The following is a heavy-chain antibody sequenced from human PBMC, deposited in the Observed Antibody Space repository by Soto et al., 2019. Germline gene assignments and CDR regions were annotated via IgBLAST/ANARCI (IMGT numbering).Heavy chain of an antibody. V-gene: IGHV1-18*01. D-gene: IGHD3-22*01. CDR2: ISAYNGNT. CDR3: ARVFFRLFAFDI. J-gene: IGHJ3*02. Sequence: QVQLVQSGGEVKKPGASVKVSCKASGYTFSSYGISWVRQAPGQGLGWMGWISAYNGNTNYAQMLQGRTTTTTDTSTRTAYMELRSLRSDDTAVYYCARVFFRLFAFDIWGQGTMVTVSS. CDR1: GYTFSSYG.